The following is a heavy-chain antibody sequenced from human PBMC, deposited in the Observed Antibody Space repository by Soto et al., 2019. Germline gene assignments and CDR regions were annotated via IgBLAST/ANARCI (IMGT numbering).Heavy chain of an antibody. CDR1: GYTFTGYY. V-gene: IGHV1-2*04. D-gene: IGHD1-26*01. CDR2: INPNSGGT. Sequence: GASVKVSCKAPGYTFTGYYMHWVRQAPGQGLEWMGWINPNSGGTNYAQKFQGWVTMTRDTSISTAYMELSRLRSDDTAVYYCARVSLDPIGHHMDVWGQGTTVTVSS. CDR3: ARVSLDPIGHHMDV. J-gene: IGHJ6*02.